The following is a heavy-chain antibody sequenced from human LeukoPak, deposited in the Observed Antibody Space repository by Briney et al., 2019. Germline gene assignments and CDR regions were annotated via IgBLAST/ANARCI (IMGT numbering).Heavy chain of an antibody. V-gene: IGHV3-73*01. D-gene: IGHD3-9*01. CDR2: IRSKANSYAT. Sequence: GGSLRLSCAASGFTFSGSAMHWVRQASGKGLEWVGRIRSKANSYATAYAASVKGRFTISRDDSKNTAYLQMNSLKTEDMAVYYCTRSGRYFDWLSNPFDYWGQGTLVTVSS. CDR3: TRSGRYFDWLSNPFDY. CDR1: GFTFSGSA. J-gene: IGHJ4*02.